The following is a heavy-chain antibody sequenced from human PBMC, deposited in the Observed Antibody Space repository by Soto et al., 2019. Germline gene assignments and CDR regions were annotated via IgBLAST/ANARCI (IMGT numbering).Heavy chain of an antibody. CDR3: ARFIAAAGYFDY. Sequence: SETLSLTCTVSGCSISSGDYYWRWFRQPPGKGLEWIGYIYYSGSTYYNPSLKSRVTISVDTSKNQFSLKLSSVTAADTAVYYCARFIAAAGYFDYWGQGTLVTVSS. CDR2: IYYSGST. J-gene: IGHJ4*02. CDR1: GCSISSGDYY. V-gene: IGHV4-30-4*01. D-gene: IGHD6-13*01.